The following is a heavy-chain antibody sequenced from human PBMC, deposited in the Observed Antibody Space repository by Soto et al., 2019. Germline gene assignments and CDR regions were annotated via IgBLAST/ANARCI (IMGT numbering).Heavy chain of an antibody. V-gene: IGHV4-4*08. Sequence: SETLSLTCTVSGGSISRYYWSWIRQPPGKGLEWIGYIYNSGSTNYNPSLKSRVTMSEDMSKNQFSLKLSSVTAADTAVYYCAREIFGELLSNWFDPWGQGTLVTVSS. CDR2: IYNSGST. CDR1: GGSISRYY. D-gene: IGHD3-10*01. J-gene: IGHJ5*02. CDR3: AREIFGELLSNWFDP.